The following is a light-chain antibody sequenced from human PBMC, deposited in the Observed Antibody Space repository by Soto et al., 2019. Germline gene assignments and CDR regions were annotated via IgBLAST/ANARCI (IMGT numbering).Light chain of an antibody. CDR1: SSDVGGYNY. CDR2: DVS. Sequence: QSALTQPASVSGSPGQSITISCTGTSSDVGGYNYVSWYQQHPGKAPKLMIYDVSNRPSGVSNRFSGSKSGNTASLTISGLQAEDEADYYCSSYKISSTLNYVFGTGTKVTVL. J-gene: IGLJ1*01. CDR3: SSYKISSTLNYV. V-gene: IGLV2-14*01.